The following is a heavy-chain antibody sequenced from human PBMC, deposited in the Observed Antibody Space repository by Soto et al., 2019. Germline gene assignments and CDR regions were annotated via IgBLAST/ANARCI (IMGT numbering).Heavy chain of an antibody. CDR3: AKGSASGSPYYFDF. CDR1: GFSFSRYA. CDR2: ITNGGANT. V-gene: IGHV3-23*01. D-gene: IGHD6-25*01. Sequence: DVQLLESGGGLVQPGESLRLSCAGSGFSFSRYAMSWIRQTPGTGLEWVAAITNGGANTYSADSVKGRFTISRDNSKNTLYLQMDSLRAEDTAVYFCAKGSASGSPYYFDFWGQGTLVAVSS. J-gene: IGHJ4*02.